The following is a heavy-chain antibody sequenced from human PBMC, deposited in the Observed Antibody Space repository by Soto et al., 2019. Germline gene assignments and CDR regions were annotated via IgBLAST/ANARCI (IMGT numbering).Heavy chain of an antibody. CDR1: GFTFSNAW. J-gene: IGHJ6*03. CDR2: IKSKTDGGTT. D-gene: IGHD7-27*01. V-gene: IGHV3-15*01. CDR3: TTDQGPLGDYYYYMDV. Sequence: GGSLRLSCAASGFTFSNAWMSWVRQAPGKGLEWVGRIKSKTDGGTTDYAAPVKGRFTISRDDSKNTLYLQMNSLKTEDTAVYYCTTDQGPLGDYYYYMDVWGKGTTVTVSS.